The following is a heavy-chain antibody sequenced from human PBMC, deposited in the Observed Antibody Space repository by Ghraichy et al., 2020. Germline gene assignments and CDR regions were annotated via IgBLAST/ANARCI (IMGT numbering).Heavy chain of an antibody. CDR1: GGSISSYY. CDR2: IYTSGST. CDR3: ARVGVLRSSWYYFDY. Sequence: SLTLSLTCTVSGGSISSYYWSWIRQPAGKGLEWIGRIYTSGSTNYNPSLKSRVTMSVDTSKNQFSLKLSSVTAADTAVYYCARVGVLRSSWYYFDYWGQGTLVTVSS. J-gene: IGHJ4*02. V-gene: IGHV4-4*07. D-gene: IGHD6-13*01.